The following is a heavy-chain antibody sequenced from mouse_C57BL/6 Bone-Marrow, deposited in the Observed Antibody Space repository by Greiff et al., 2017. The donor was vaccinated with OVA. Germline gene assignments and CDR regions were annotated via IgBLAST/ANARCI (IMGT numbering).Heavy chain of an antibody. CDR2: IRNKANGYTT. CDR3: ARYRGYYFDD. CDR1: GFTFTDYY. V-gene: IGHV7-3*01. Sequence: EVHLVESGGGLVQPGGSLSLSCAASGFTFTDYYMSWVRQPPGKALEWLGFIRNKANGYTTEYSASVKGRFTISRDNSQSIIYLQMNALRAEDSATYYCARYRGYYFDDWGQGTTLTVSS. J-gene: IGHJ2*01.